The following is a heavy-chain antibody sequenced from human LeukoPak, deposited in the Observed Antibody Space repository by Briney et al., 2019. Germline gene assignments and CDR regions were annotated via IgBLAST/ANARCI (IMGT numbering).Heavy chain of an antibody. D-gene: IGHD6-13*01. Sequence: PGGSLRLSCAASGFTFSNAWMSWVRQAPGKGLEWVGRIKSKTDGGTTDYAAPVKGRFTISRDDSKGTLYLQMNSLRTEDTAVYYCTSLRGSSSQYFQYWGQGTLVTVSS. V-gene: IGHV3-15*01. CDR3: TSLRGSSSQYFQY. CDR2: IKSKTDGGTT. J-gene: IGHJ1*01. CDR1: GFTFSNAW.